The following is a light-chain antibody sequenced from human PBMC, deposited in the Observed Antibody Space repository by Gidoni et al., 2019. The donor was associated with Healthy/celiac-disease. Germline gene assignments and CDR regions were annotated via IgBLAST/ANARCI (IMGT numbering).Light chain of an antibody. CDR2: AAS. J-gene: IGKJ1*01. CDR1: QSISSY. Sequence: DIQLTQSPSSLSASVGDRVTITCRASQSISSYLNWYQQKPGKAPKLLIYAASSLQSGVPSRFSGRGSGTDFTLTSSSLQPEDFATYYCQQSYSTPRTFXQXTKVEIK. V-gene: IGKV1-39*01. CDR3: QQSYSTPRT.